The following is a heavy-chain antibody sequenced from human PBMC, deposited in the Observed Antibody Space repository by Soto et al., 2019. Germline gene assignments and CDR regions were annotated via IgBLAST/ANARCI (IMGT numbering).Heavy chain of an antibody. D-gene: IGHD3-3*01. Sequence: PSETLSLTCAVYGGSFSSYYWSWIRQPPGKGLEWIGYIYYSGSTNYNPSLKSRVTISVDTSKNQFSLKLSSVTAADTAVYYCARSYDFWSGYFDSWGQGTLVTVSS. CDR2: IYYSGST. CDR3: ARSYDFWSGYFDS. J-gene: IGHJ4*02. CDR1: GGSFSSYY. V-gene: IGHV4-59*08.